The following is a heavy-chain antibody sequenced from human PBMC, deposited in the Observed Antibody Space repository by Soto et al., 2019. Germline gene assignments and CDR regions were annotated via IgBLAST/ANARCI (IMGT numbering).Heavy chain of an antibody. CDR2: ISTSGGTT. V-gene: IGHV3-23*01. CDR3: AGGGLYL. D-gene: IGHD6-19*01. Sequence: EVQVLESGGGLVQPGGSLRLSCTGTGFNFSSHGLSWVRQSPGKGLEWVSSISTSGGTTYYADSVKGRFIFSRDNSKNMGYLQMNSLRVEDTAVYYCAGGGLYLGGQGTLVIVSS. J-gene: IGHJ4*02. CDR1: GFNFSSHG.